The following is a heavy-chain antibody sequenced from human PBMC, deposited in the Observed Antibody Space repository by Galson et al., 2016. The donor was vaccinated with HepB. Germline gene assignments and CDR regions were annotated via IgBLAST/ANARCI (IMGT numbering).Heavy chain of an antibody. V-gene: IGHV3-23*01. Sequence: SLRLSCAVSGFSFSSYAMNWVRQAPGKGLEWVSVISGTSASLFYGDSVKGRFTISRDNSKNTLYLQMNRLRAEDTAVYYCAKGGTPDDQTVNYAMDVWGQGTTVTVSS. D-gene: IGHD2-15*01. CDR1: GFSFSSYA. CDR3: AKGGTPDDQTVNYAMDV. CDR2: ISGTSASL. J-gene: IGHJ6*02.